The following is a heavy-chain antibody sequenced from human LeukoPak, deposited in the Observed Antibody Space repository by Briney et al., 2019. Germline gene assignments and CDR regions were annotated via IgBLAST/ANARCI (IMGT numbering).Heavy chain of an antibody. CDR2: INHSGST. J-gene: IGHJ5*02. Sequence: SETLSLTCAVYGGSFSGYYWSWIRQPPGKGLEWIGEINHSGSTYYNPSLKSRVTISVDTSKNQFSLKLSSVTAADTAVYYCARRDGVSGSYHEKWSDPWGQGTLVTVSS. CDR1: GGSFSGYY. V-gene: IGHV4-34*01. CDR3: ARRDGVSGSYHEKWSDP. D-gene: IGHD1-26*01.